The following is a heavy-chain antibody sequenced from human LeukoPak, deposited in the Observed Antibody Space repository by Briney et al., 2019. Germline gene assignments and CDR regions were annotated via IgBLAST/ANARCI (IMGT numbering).Heavy chain of an antibody. CDR3: ARGPIFGVSLGYNWFDP. CDR2: IIPIFGTA. D-gene: IGHD3-3*01. CDR1: GGTFSSYA. Sequence: SVKVSCKASGGTFSSYAISWVRQAPGQGLEWMGGIIPIFGTANYAQKFQGRVTITADKSTSTAYMELSSLRSEDTAVYYCARGPIFGVSLGYNWFDPWGQGTLVTVSS. V-gene: IGHV1-69*06. J-gene: IGHJ5*02.